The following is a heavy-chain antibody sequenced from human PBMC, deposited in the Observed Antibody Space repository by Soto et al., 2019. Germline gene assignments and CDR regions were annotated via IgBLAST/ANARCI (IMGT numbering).Heavy chain of an antibody. D-gene: IGHD7-27*01. CDR1: GFTFSDYY. J-gene: IGHJ4*02. Sequence: QVQLVESGGGLVKPGGSLRLSCAASGFTFSDYYMSWIRQAPGKGLECVSYINSRSSFTNYADSVKGRFTISRDNAENLLYMQMSSLTVEDTAVYYCVTGRNWASGSDYRGQGTLVTVSS. CDR2: INSRSSFT. V-gene: IGHV3-11*05. CDR3: VTGRNWASGSDY.